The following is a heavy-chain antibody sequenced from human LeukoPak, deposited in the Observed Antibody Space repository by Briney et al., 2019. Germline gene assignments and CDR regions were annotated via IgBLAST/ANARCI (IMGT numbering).Heavy chain of an antibody. Sequence: PGGSLRLSCAASGITFSSYWMHWVRQAPGEGLVWVSRINSDGGTTGYADSVKGRFTISRDNAKNTLYLQMNSLRADDTAVYYCARSSDWIFEYWGQGTLVTVSS. CDR3: ARSSDWIFEY. CDR2: INSDGGTT. D-gene: IGHD3-9*01. V-gene: IGHV3-74*01. CDR1: GITFSSYW. J-gene: IGHJ4*02.